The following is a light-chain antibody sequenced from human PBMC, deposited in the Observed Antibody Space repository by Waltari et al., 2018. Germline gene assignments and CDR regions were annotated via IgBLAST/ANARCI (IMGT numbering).Light chain of an antibody. CDR3: AAWDDSLNAVV. Sequence: QSVVTPPPSASGTPGQWVTISCSGSSSNIGSNTVDWYQKLPATAPKLLVYSDNQRPSGVPDRFSGSKSGTSASLAISGLQSEDEAGYYCAAWDDSLNAVVFGGGTKLTVL. CDR2: SDN. V-gene: IGLV1-44*01. J-gene: IGLJ3*02. CDR1: SSNIGSNT.